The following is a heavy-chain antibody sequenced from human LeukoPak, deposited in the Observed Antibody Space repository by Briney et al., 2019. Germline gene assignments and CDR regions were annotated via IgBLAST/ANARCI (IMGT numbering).Heavy chain of an antibody. V-gene: IGHV3-30*02. CDR2: IRYDGSNK. Sequence: PGGSLRLSCAASGFTFSGYGMHWVRQAPGKGLEWVAFIRYDGSNKYYADSVKGRFTISRDNSKNTLYLQMNSLRAEVTAVYYCAKSWFSSRWYPGTGFDPWGQGTLVTVSS. CDR1: GFTFSGYG. CDR3: AKSWFSSRWYPGTGFDP. J-gene: IGHJ5*02. D-gene: IGHD6-13*01.